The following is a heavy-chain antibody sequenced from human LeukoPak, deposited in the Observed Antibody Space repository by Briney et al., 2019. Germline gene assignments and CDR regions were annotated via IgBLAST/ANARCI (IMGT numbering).Heavy chain of an antibody. D-gene: IGHD2-21*02. CDR3: ARVEAYCGGDCYSSDAFDI. CDR1: GFTFSSYE. CDR2: ISSSGSTI. J-gene: IGHJ3*02. Sequence: GGSLRLSCAASGFTFSSYEMNWVRQAPGKGLEWVSYISSSGSTIYYADSVKGRVTISRDNAKSSLYLQMNSLRAEDTAVYYCARVEAYCGGDCYSSDAFDIWGQGTMVTVSS. V-gene: IGHV3-48*03.